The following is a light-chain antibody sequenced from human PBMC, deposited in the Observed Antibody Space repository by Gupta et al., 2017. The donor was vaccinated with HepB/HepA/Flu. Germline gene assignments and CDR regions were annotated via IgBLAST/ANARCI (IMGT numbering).Light chain of an antibody. J-gene: IGLJ2*01. CDR1: KLGDKY. Sequence: SYELTQPPSVSVSPGQTASITCSGDKLGDKYACWYQQKPGQSPVLVIYQDSKRPSGIPERFSGSNYGNTATLTISGTQAMDEADYYCQASDSSTVFGGGTKLTVL. CDR2: QDS. CDR3: QASDSSTV. V-gene: IGLV3-1*01.